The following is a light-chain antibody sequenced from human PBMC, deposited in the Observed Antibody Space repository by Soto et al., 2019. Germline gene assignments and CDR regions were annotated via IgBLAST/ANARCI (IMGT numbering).Light chain of an antibody. CDR1: QSIGSN. J-gene: IGKJ1*01. CDR2: DAS. Sequence: EIVMTQSPATLSVSPGERATLSCRASQSIGSNLAWYQQNPGQAPRLLIYDASTRAIGIPARFSGSGSGTEFTLTISSLQSEDFAVYYCQYQKTIGQGTKVEIK. CDR3: QYQKT. V-gene: IGKV3-15*01.